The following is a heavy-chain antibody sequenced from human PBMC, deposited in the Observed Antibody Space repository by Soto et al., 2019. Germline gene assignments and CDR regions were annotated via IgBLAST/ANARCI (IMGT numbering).Heavy chain of an antibody. CDR1: GFTFSSYW. CDR2: IKQDESKR. J-gene: IGHJ3*02. V-gene: IGHV3-7*05. D-gene: IGHD6-13*01. Sequence: EVQLVESGGGLVQRGGSLRLSCAASGFTFSSYWMTWVRQAPGKGLEWVANIKQDESKRYYVDSVEGRFTISRDNAKNSLFLQMNSLRAEDTAVYYCARDSSPSYSSRWYDAFDIWGQGTMVTVSS. CDR3: ARDSSPSYSSRWYDAFDI.